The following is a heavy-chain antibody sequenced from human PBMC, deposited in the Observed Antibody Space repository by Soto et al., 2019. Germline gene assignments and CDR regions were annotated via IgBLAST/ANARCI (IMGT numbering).Heavy chain of an antibody. D-gene: IGHD6-6*01. CDR2: ISSRSYTI. V-gene: IGHV3-48*02. CDR3: ARGGSSSDNGIDG. Sequence: VQLVESGGGLVQPGGSLRLSCAASGFSFSTYSMNWVRQAPGKGLEWVSYISSRSYTIYYVDSVKGRFTISRDNAKNSLYLQMNSLRDEDTAVYYCARGGSSSDNGIDGWGQGTTVTVSS. CDR1: GFSFSTYS. J-gene: IGHJ6*02.